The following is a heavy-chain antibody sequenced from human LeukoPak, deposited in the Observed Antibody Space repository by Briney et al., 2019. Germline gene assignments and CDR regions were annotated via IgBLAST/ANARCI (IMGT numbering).Heavy chain of an antibody. J-gene: IGHJ5*02. Sequence: GGSLRLSCSASGFTFSSYAMHWVRQAPGKGLEYVSAISSNGGSTYYADSVKGRFTISRDNSKNALYFQMSSLRAEDTAVYYCAKEPASSGWFDPWGQGTLVAVSS. V-gene: IGHV3-64D*06. D-gene: IGHD6-19*01. CDR2: ISSNGGST. CDR3: AKEPASSGWFDP. CDR1: GFTFSSYA.